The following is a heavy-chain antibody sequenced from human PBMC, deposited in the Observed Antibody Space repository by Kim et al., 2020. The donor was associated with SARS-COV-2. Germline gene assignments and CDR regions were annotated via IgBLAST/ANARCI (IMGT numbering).Heavy chain of an antibody. V-gene: IGHV3-66*01. J-gene: IGHJ4*02. D-gene: IGHD3-16*01. Sequence: GGSLRLSCAASGLTVSSNYMSWVRQAPGKGLEWVSAIYSGGSTYYEDAVKGRFTISRDNSKNTLYLQMNSLRAEETAVYYCALGGWGSEYFDYWGQGTLV. CDR3: ALGGWGSEYFDY. CDR1: GLTVSSNY. CDR2: IYSGGST.